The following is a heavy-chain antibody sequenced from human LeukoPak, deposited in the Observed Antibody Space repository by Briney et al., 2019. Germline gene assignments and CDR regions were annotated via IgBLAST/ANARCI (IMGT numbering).Heavy chain of an antibody. J-gene: IGHJ4*02. V-gene: IGHV1-18*01. CDR1: GYTFTTYS. CDR3: ARGYSSGRDYYFDY. Sequence: GASVKVSCKASGYTFTTYSVNWVRQAPGQGLEWMGWISGYSGNTNYAQKLQGGVTMTTDTSTSTAYMELRSLRSDDTAVYYCARGYSSGRDYYFDYWGQGTLVTVSS. D-gene: IGHD6-19*01. CDR2: ISGYSGNT.